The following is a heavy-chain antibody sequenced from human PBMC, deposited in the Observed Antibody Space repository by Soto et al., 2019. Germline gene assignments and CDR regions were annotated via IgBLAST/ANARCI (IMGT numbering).Heavy chain of an antibody. CDR2: IYYSGST. CDR1: GGSISSGGYY. J-gene: IGHJ3*02. V-gene: IGHV4-31*03. CDR3: ARGGRFGEYIDAFDI. Sequence: SETLSLTCTVSGGSISSGGYYWSWIRQHPGKGLEWIGYIYYSGSTYYNPSLKSRVTISVDTSKNQFSLKLSSVTAADTAVYYCARGGRFGEYIDAFDIWGQGTMVTVSS. D-gene: IGHD3-10*01.